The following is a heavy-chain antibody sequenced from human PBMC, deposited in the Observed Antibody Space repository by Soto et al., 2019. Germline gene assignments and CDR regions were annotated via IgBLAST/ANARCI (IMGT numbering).Heavy chain of an antibody. V-gene: IGHV1-18*01. CDR2: IRAYNGNT. CDR1: GYTFTSYG. CDR3: AIDGVDTATGYYYGMDV. Sequence: QVQLVQSGAEVKKPGASVKVSCKASGYTFTSYGISWVRQAPGQGLEWMGWIRAYNGNTNYAQKLQGRGTMTTDTSTSTAYMELRSLRSDYTAVYYCAIDGVDTATGYYYGMDVGGQGTTVTVSS. J-gene: IGHJ6*02. D-gene: IGHD5-18*01.